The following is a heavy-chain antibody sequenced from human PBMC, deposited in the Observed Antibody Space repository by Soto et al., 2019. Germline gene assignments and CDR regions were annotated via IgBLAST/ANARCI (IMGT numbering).Heavy chain of an antibody. V-gene: IGHV5-51*01. J-gene: IGHJ3*02. Sequence: GESLKISCKGSGYSFTSYWIGWVRQMPGKGLEWMGIIYPGDSDTRYSPSFQGQVTISADKSISTAYLQWSSLKASDTAMYYCARSRVVRGAVDAFDIWGQGTMVTVSS. CDR2: IYPGDSDT. D-gene: IGHD3-10*01. CDR3: ARSRVVRGAVDAFDI. CDR1: GYSFTSYW.